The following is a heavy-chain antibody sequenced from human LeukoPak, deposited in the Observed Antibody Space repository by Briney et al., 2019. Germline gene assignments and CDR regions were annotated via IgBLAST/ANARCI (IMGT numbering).Heavy chain of an antibody. J-gene: IGHJ6*03. V-gene: IGHV3-7*01. D-gene: IGHD6-6*01. CDR3: ARAGRGIAARREGYYYYYYMDV. Sequence: TGGSLRLSCAASGFTFSSYWMSWVRQAPGKGLEWVANIKQDGSEKYYVDSVKGRFTISRDNAKNSLYLQMNSLRAEGTAVYYCARAGRGIAARREGYYYYYYMDVWGKGITVTVSS. CDR1: GFTFSSYW. CDR2: IKQDGSEK.